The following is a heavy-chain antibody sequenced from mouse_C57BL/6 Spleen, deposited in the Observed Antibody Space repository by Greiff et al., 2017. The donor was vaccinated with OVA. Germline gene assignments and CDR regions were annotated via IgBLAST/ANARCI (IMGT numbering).Heavy chain of an antibody. CDR3: VRRGYDYDYYAMDY. V-gene: IGHV10-1*01. J-gene: IGHJ4*01. CDR1: GFSFNTYA. D-gene: IGHD2-4*01. Sequence: EVQLVESGGGLVQPKGSLTLSCAASGFSFNTYAMNWVRQAPGKGLEWVARIRSKSNNYATYYADSVKDRFTISRDDSESMLYLQMNNLKTEDTAMYYCVRRGYDYDYYAMDYWGQGTSVTVSS. CDR2: IRSKSNNYAT.